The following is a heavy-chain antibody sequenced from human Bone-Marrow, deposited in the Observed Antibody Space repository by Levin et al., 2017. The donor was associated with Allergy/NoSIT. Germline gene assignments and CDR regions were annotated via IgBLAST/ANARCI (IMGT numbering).Heavy chain of an antibody. CDR2: ISSSSSYI. Sequence: GESLKISCAASGFTFSSYSMNWVRQAPGKGLEWVSSISSSSSYIYYADSVKGRFTISRDNAKNSLYLQMNSLRAEDTAVYSCARDLLGESGYWGQGTLVTVSS. V-gene: IGHV3-21*01. CDR1: GFTFSSYS. J-gene: IGHJ4*02. D-gene: IGHD3-10*01. CDR3: ARDLLGESGY.